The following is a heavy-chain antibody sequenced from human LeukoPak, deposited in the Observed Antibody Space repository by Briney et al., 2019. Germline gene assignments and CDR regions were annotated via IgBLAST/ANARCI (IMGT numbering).Heavy chain of an antibody. V-gene: IGHV3-66*01. CDR3: ARDCSSTSCPNYYYYGMDV. Sequence: GGSLRLSCAASGFTVSSNYMSWVRQAPGKGLKWVSVIYSGGSTYYADSVKGRFTISRDNSKNTLYLQMNSLRAEDTAMYYCARDCSSTSCPNYYYYGMDVWGQGTTVTVSS. CDR1: GFTVSSNY. J-gene: IGHJ6*02. CDR2: IYSGGST. D-gene: IGHD2-2*01.